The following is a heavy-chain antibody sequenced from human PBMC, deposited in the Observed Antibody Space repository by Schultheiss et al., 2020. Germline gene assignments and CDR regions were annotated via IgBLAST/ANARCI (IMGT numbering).Heavy chain of an antibody. V-gene: IGHV3-30*18. CDR2: ISYDGSNK. CDR3: AKDAGPGWFDP. D-gene: IGHD1-14*01. CDR1: GFTFSSYG. Sequence: GGSLRLSCAASGFTFSSYGMHWVRQAPGKGLEWVAVISYDGSNKYYADSVKGRFTISRDNSKNTLYLQMNSLRAEDTAVYYCAKDAGPGWFDPWGQGTLVTVSS. J-gene: IGHJ5*02.